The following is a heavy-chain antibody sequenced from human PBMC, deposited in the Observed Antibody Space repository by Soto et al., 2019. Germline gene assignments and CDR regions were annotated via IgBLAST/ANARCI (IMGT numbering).Heavy chain of an antibody. D-gene: IGHD2-15*01. Sequence: APVRGSCKESGCTFAGYGLSWVRPAPGQGLEWMGWISAYNGNTNYAQKLQGRVTMTTDTSTSTAYMELRSLRSDDTAVYYCARVGYYSGASCYRPYYFDYWG. CDR3: ARVGYYSGASCYRPYYFDY. CDR2: ISAYNGNT. V-gene: IGHV1-18*01. CDR1: GCTFAGYG. J-gene: IGHJ4*01.